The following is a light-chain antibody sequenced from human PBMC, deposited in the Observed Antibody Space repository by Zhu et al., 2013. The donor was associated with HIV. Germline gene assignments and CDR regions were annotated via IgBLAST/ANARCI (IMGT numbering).Light chain of an antibody. CDR2: LEASGSY. J-gene: IGLJ1*01. V-gene: IGLV4-60*03. CDR1: SGHRDYA. Sequence: QLVLTQSSSASASLGSSVKLTCSLNSGHRDYAIAWHQQQPGKAPRYLMKLEASGSYNRGSGVPHRFSGSSSVADRYLTISNLQSEDEADYYCETWDSNSRVFGTGTTVTIL. CDR3: ETWDSNSRV.